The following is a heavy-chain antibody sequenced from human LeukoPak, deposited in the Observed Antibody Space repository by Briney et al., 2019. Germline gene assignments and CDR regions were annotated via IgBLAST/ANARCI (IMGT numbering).Heavy chain of an antibody. CDR3: ARDDGSGSYYSDY. J-gene: IGHJ4*02. Sequence: GGSLRLSCAASGFTVSSNYMSWVRQAPGKGLEWVSVIYRSGDTYYADSVKGRFTISRDNSKNTLYLQMNSLRAEDTAVYYCARDDGSGSYYSDYWGQGTLVTVSS. CDR2: IYRSGDT. D-gene: IGHD3-10*01. V-gene: IGHV3-53*01. CDR1: GFTVSSNY.